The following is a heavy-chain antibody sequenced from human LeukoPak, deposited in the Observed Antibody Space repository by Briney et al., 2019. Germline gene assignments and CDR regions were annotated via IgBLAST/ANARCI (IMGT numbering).Heavy chain of an antibody. Sequence: GSLRLSCAASGFTFSNAWMNWVRQAPGKGLEWIGEINHSGSTNYNPSLKSRVTISVDTSKNQFSLKLSSVTAADTAVYYCARRHFDWLFRADTHFDYWGQGTLVTVSS. D-gene: IGHD3-9*01. CDR1: GFTFSNAW. V-gene: IGHV4-34*01. CDR2: INHSGST. CDR3: ARRHFDWLFRADTHFDY. J-gene: IGHJ4*02.